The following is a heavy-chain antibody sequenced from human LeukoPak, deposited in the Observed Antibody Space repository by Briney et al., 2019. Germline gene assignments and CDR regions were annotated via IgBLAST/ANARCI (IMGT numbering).Heavy chain of an antibody. CDR2: IKQDGSEK. CDR3: ARKDQV. V-gene: IGHV3-7*01. D-gene: IGHD2-2*01. Sequence: GGSLRLSCAASGFTFSSYTMNWVRQAPGKGLEWVANIKQDGSEKYYVDSVKGRFTISRDNAKNSLYLQMNSLRAEDTAVYYCARKDQVWGQGTLVTVSS. CDR1: GFTFSSYT. J-gene: IGHJ4*02.